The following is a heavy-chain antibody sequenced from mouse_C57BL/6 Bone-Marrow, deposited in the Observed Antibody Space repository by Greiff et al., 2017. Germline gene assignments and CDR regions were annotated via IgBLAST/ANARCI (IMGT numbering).Heavy chain of an antibody. J-gene: IGHJ3*01. Sequence: VQLQQSVAELVRPGASVKLSCTASGFTITNTYMHWVKQRPEQGLEWIGRIDPAYGNTKYAPKFQGKATMTADTSSNTAYLQLSSLTSEDTAIYYCASDGNYVDWFACWGRGTLVAVSA. D-gene: IGHD2-1*01. CDR3: ASDGNYVDWFAC. V-gene: IGHV14-3*01. CDR2: IDPAYGNT. CDR1: GFTITNTY.